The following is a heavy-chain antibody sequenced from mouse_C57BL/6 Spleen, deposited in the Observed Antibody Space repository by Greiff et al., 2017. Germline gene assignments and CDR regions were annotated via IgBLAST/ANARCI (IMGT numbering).Heavy chain of an antibody. Sequence: QVQLQQSGAELVRPGASVKLSCKASGYTFTDYYINWVKQRPGQGLEWIARIYPGSGNTYYNEKFKGKATLTAEKSSSTAYMQLSSLTSEDSAVDFCAGYYYGSSSYAMDYWGQGTSVTVSS. CDR3: AGYYYGSSSYAMDY. D-gene: IGHD1-1*01. V-gene: IGHV1-76*01. CDR2: IYPGSGNT. J-gene: IGHJ4*01. CDR1: GYTFTDYY.